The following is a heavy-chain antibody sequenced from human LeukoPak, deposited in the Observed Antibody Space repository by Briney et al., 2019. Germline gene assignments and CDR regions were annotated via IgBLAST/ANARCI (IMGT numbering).Heavy chain of an antibody. D-gene: IGHD3-22*01. V-gene: IGHV3-48*03. Sequence: GGSLRLSCAASGFTFSSYEMNWVRQAPGKGLEGVSYISCSGSTIYYADSVKGRFTISRDNAKNSLYLQMNSLRAEDTAVYYCARDCCYYYSSGYPDPFDYWGQGTLVTVSS. J-gene: IGHJ4*02. CDR3: ARDCCYYYSSGYPDPFDY. CDR2: ISCSGSTI. CDR1: GFTFSSYE.